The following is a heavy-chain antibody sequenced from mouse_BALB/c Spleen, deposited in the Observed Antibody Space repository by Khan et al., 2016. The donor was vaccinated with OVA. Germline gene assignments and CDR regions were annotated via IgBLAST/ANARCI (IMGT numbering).Heavy chain of an antibody. D-gene: IGHD2-4*01. CDR3: ARRGYDYGRGALFAY. J-gene: IGHJ3*01. CDR1: GFSLANYS. CDR2: IWSAGST. Sequence: QVQLKESGPGLVQPSQSLSITCTVSGFSLANYSVHWVRQSPGKGLEWLGVIWSAGSTDYNAAFMSRLTINKDNYRSHVFFKMNSLQPNDTAIYYCARRGYDYGRGALFAYWGQGTLVTVSA. V-gene: IGHV2-2*02.